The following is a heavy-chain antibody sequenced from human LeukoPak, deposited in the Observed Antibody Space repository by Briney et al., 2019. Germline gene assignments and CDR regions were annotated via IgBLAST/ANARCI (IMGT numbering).Heavy chain of an antibody. CDR3: AKVGFYSSSWQWYYFDY. Sequence: GGSLRLSCAASGFTFSSYGMHWVRQAPGKGLEWVAVISYDGSNKYYADSVKGRFTISRDNSKNTLYLQMNSLRAEDTAAYYCAKVGFYSSSWQWYYFDYWGQGTLVTVSS. J-gene: IGHJ4*02. D-gene: IGHD6-13*01. CDR2: ISYDGSNK. V-gene: IGHV3-30*18. CDR1: GFTFSSYG.